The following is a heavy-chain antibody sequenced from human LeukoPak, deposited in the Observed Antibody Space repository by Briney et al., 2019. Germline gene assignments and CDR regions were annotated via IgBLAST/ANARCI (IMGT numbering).Heavy chain of an antibody. CDR2: IYYSGST. CDR1: GGSISSYY. J-gene: IGHJ4*02. CDR3: ARGRGSGSHPGTY. V-gene: IGHV4-59*01. Sequence: PSETLSLTCTVSGGSISSYYWSWIRQPPGKGLEWIGYIYYSGSTNYSPSLKSRVTISVDTSKNQFSLKLNSVTAADTAVYYCARGRGSGSHPGTYWGQGTLVTVSS. D-gene: IGHD1-26*01.